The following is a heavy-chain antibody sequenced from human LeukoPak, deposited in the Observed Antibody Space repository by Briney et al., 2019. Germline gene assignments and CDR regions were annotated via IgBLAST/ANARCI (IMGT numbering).Heavy chain of an antibody. V-gene: IGHV1-18*01. Sequence: ASVKVSCKASGYTFTSYGISWVRQAPGQGLEWMGWISAYNGNINYAQKLQGRVTMTTDTSTSTAYMELRSLRSDDTAVYYCERVLFLEDDYGDYVMWYYYGMDVWGQGTTVTVPS. CDR2: ISAYNGNI. J-gene: IGHJ6*02. CDR3: ERVLFLEDDYGDYVMWYYYGMDV. D-gene: IGHD4-17*01. CDR1: GYTFTSYG.